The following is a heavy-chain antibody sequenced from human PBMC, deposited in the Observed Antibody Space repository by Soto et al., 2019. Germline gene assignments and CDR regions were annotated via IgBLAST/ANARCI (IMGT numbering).Heavy chain of an antibody. D-gene: IGHD6-19*01. CDR2: INVGNGNT. V-gene: IGHV1-3*01. CDR1: GYTFTGYY. J-gene: IGHJ5*02. Sequence: ASVKVSCKASGYTFTGYYMHWVRQAPGQGLEWMGWINVGNGNTKYSQNFQGRVTINQDTSASTAYMELSSLTSEDTAVYYCAREKWGSGSRWLDPWGQGTLVTVSS. CDR3: AREKWGSGSRWLDP.